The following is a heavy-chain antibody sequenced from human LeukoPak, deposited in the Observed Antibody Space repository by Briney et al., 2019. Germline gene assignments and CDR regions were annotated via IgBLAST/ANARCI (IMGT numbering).Heavy chain of an antibody. CDR1: GYTFTGYY. D-gene: IGHD2-15*01. CDR2: INPNSGGT. CDR3: ARASAGIVVVVAAFDY. Sequence: GASAKVPCKASGYTFTGYYMHWVRQAPGQGLEWMGWINPNSGGTNYAQKFQGRVTMTRDTSISTAYMELSRLRSDDTAVYYCARASAGIVVVVAAFDYWGQGTLVTVSS. V-gene: IGHV1-2*02. J-gene: IGHJ4*02.